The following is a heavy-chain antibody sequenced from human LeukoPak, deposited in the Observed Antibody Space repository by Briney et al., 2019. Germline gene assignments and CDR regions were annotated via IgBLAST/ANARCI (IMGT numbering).Heavy chain of an antibody. CDR3: ARTDYDLWSRYTNGMEV. CDR2: IYHSGST. J-gene: IGHJ6*02. V-gene: IGHV4-30-2*01. Sequence: TLSLTCAVSGGTISSGCYSWSWILQPPGKGMYRIGYIYHSGSTYSFPSLKSRVTTSVDRTKIQFSLNLSSVTARDTAVYYCARTDYDLWSRYTNGMEVWSQGTTVTVPS. CDR1: GGTISSGCYS. D-gene: IGHD3-3*01.